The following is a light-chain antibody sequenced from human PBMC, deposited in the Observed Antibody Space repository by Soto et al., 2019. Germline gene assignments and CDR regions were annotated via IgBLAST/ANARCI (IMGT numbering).Light chain of an antibody. J-gene: IGKJ3*01. CDR3: QQFGSSPGFT. V-gene: IGKV3-20*01. CDR2: AAS. CDR1: QSINNRY. Sequence: EIVLTQSPGTLSLSPGERATLSCRASQSINNRYLAWYQQKPGQSPRLLIYAASSRAAGIPDRFSGSGSGTDFTLTISSLEPADFAVYYCQQFGSSPGFTFGPGTKVDIK.